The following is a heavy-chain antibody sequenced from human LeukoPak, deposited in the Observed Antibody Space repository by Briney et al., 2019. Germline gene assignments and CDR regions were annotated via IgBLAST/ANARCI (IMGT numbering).Heavy chain of an antibody. V-gene: IGHV3-11*03. CDR2: ISSSSSYT. J-gene: IGHJ4*01. D-gene: IGHD3-10*01. Sequence: GGSLRLSCAAPGFTFSDYYMSWIRQAPGKGLEWVSYISSSSSYTNYADSVKGRFTISRDNAKNSLYLQMNSLRAEDTAVYYCARSRSGFGELLSYYFDYWGHGTLVTVSS. CDR3: ARSRSGFGELLSYYFDY. CDR1: GFTFSDYY.